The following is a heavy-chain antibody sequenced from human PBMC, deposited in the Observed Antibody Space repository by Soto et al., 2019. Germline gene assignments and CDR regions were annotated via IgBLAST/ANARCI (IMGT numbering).Heavy chain of an antibody. CDR2: INAGNGNT. CDR1: LDGFTSSA. J-gene: IGHJ4*02. V-gene: IGHV1-3*01. CDR3: ARLYDFWSGPPQYYFDY. D-gene: IGHD3-3*01. Sequence: GTSATVTWAACLDGFTSSASQWVCQAPGKRIEWMGWINAGNGNTKYSQKFQGRVTITRDTSASTAYMELSSLRSEDTAVYYCARLYDFWSGPPQYYFDYWGQGTLVTVSS.